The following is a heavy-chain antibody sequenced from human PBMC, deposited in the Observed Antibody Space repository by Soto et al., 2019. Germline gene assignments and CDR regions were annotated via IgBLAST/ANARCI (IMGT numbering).Heavy chain of an antibody. Sequence: SVKVSCKASGFTFTSSAVQWVRQARGQRLEWIGWIVVGSGNTDYAQKFQGRVTMTRDTSTSTAYVELSSLRSEDTAVYYCARGTLPSDAFDIWGQGTMVTVSS. CDR3: ARGTLPSDAFDI. D-gene: IGHD1-1*01. CDR1: GFTFTSSA. J-gene: IGHJ3*02. CDR2: IVVGSGNT. V-gene: IGHV1-58*01.